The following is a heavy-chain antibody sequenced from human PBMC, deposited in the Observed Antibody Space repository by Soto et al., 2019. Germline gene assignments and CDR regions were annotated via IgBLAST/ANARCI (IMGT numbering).Heavy chain of an antibody. J-gene: IGHJ5*02. Sequence: GSLRLSCAASGFTFSSYSMNWVRQAPGKGLEWVSSISSSSSYIYYADSVKGRFTISRDNAKNSLYLQMNSLRAEDTAVYYCARGLGSPGWFDPWGQGTLVTVSS. CDR2: ISSSSSYI. CDR3: ARGLGSPGWFDP. D-gene: IGHD6-13*01. V-gene: IGHV3-21*01. CDR1: GFTFSSYS.